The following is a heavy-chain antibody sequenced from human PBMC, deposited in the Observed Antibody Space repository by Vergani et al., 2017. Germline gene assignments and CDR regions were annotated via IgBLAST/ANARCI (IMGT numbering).Heavy chain of an antibody. D-gene: IGHD6-19*01. V-gene: IGHV3-23*01. CDR2: LSASDRRT. Sequence: EVQLLESGGDLVQPGGSLRLPCAASGFTFIMHAMSWVRQAPGKGLEWVSTLSASDRRTHYADSVKGRFTISRDISKNTLFLHMNSLRPEDTAVYYCAKVGRSEVAGTFGAFDIWGQGTMVTVSS. CDR1: GFTFIMHA. J-gene: IGHJ3*02. CDR3: AKVGRSEVAGTFGAFDI.